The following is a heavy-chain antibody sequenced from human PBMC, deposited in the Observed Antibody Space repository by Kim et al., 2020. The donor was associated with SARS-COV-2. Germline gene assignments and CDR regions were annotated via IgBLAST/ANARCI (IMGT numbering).Heavy chain of an antibody. CDR3: ARDRLRDYGGNSMHDAFDI. Sequence: SVKVSCKASGGTFSSYAISWVRQAPGQGLEWMGGIIPIFGTANYAQKFQGRVTITADESTSTAYMELSSLRSEDTAVYYCARDRLRDYGGNSMHDAFDIWGQGTMVTVSS. CDR1: GGTFSSYA. V-gene: IGHV1-69*13. D-gene: IGHD4-17*01. CDR2: IIPIFGTA. J-gene: IGHJ3*02.